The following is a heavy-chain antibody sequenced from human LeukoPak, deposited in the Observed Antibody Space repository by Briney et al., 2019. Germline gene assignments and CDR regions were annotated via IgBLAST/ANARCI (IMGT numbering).Heavy chain of an antibody. V-gene: IGHV3-23*01. CDR2: ISGSGGST. CDR1: GFTFSSYA. D-gene: IGHD3-3*01. J-gene: IGHJ4*02. Sequence: QPGGSLRLSCAASGFTFSSYAMSWVRQAPGKGLEWVSAISGSGGSTYYADSVKGRFTISRDNSKNTLYLQMNSLRAEDTAVYYCAKYPTHHYDFWSGYSDYWGQGTLVTVSS. CDR3: AKYPTHHYDFWSGYSDY.